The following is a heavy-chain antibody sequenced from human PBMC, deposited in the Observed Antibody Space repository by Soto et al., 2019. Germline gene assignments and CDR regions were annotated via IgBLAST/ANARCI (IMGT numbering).Heavy chain of an antibody. J-gene: IGHJ4*02. D-gene: IGHD3-22*01. Sequence: GESLKISCKDSVYSFTTYWIGWLRQMPGKGLEWMGRIYSGDSQINYSPSFRGHVTISVNKSITTVFLQWSSLRASDTAMYYCARQIYDSDTGPNFQYYFDSWGQGTPVTVSS. CDR1: VYSFTTYW. V-gene: IGHV5-51*01. CDR2: IYSGDSQI. CDR3: ARQIYDSDTGPNFQYYFDS.